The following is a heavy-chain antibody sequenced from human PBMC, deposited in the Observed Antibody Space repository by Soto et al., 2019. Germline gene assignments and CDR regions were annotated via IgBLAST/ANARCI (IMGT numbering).Heavy chain of an antibody. Sequence: EVQLVESGGGLVQPGRSLRLSCAASGFTFDDYAMHWVRQAPGKGLEWVSGISWNSGTFAYADSVKGRFTISRDNAKNSLYLQMNSLRAEDTAFYYCAKPGRFNYDTLTVSDFDYWGQGTLVTVSS. D-gene: IGHD3-9*01. V-gene: IGHV3-9*01. J-gene: IGHJ4*02. CDR2: ISWNSGTF. CDR3: AKPGRFNYDTLTVSDFDY. CDR1: GFTFDDYA.